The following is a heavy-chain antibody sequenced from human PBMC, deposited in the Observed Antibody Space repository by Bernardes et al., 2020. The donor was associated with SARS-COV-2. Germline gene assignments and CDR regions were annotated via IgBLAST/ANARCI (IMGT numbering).Heavy chain of an antibody. CDR2: IYYSGST. D-gene: IGHD2-21*02. Sequence: SETLSLTCAVSGASVSSGGYYWTWIRQVPGKGLEWIGHIYYSGSTNYTPSLRSRLIISVDTSKKEFSLRLNSVTAADTAVYYCASRRRPPFCGGDCGGFDLWGQGTMVTVSS. V-gene: IGHV4-31*11. J-gene: IGHJ3*01. CDR3: ASRRRPPFCGGDCGGFDL. CDR1: GASVSSGGYY.